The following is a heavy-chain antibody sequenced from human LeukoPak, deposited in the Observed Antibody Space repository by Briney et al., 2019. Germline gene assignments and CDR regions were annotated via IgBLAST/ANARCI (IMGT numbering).Heavy chain of an antibody. D-gene: IGHD3-22*01. J-gene: IGHJ4*01. CDR2: IYPGDSDT. CDR1: GYSFTSYW. Sequence: GESLKISCKGSGYSFTSYWIGWVRQMPGKGLEWMGIIYPGDSDTRYSPSFQGQVTISADKSISTAYLQWSSLKASDTAMYYCASRYDSSGDYYFDYWGQEPWSPSPQ. V-gene: IGHV5-51*01. CDR3: ASRYDSSGDYYFDY.